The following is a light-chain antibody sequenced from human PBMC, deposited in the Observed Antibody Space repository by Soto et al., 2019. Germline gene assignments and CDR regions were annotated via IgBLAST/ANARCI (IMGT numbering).Light chain of an antibody. CDR3: QQYHHGPPWT. Sequence: EIVLTQSPGTLSLSPGERATLSCGASQSVTSNYLAWYQQKPGQAPRLLIFGASIRVTGIPDRFIGSGSGTDFTLTITRLEPEDFAVYYCQQYHHGPPWTFGQGTQVEIK. CDR1: QSVTSNY. CDR2: GAS. V-gene: IGKV3-20*01. J-gene: IGKJ1*01.